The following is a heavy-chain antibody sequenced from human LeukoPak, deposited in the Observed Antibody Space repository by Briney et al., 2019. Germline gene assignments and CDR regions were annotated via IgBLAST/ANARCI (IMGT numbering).Heavy chain of an antibody. Sequence: SGGSLRLSCAASGFTFSSYSMNWVRQAPGKGLEWVSSISSSSSYIYYADSVKGRFTISRDNAKNSLYLQMNSLRAEDSAVYYCARGGDYGDYFDYWGQGTLVTVSS. J-gene: IGHJ4*02. CDR2: ISSSSSYI. CDR1: GFTFSSYS. V-gene: IGHV3-21*01. D-gene: IGHD4-17*01. CDR3: ARGGDYGDYFDY.